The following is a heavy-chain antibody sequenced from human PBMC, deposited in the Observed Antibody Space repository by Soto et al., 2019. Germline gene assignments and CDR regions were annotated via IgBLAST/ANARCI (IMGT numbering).Heavy chain of an antibody. V-gene: IGHV4-30-4*01. Sequence: SETVALTCTVSGASIGSGSYYFYGLRHPPWKGLELIASLHYSGCTFYNPSPKSRVTVSLDTSNNQFSLRMNSVTAADTAVYFCDSVAAVRSGYLDYWGQTTQVTF. J-gene: IGHJ4*02. CDR3: DSVAAVRSGYLDY. D-gene: IGHD3-22*01. CDR2: LHYSGCT. CDR1: GASIGSGSYY.